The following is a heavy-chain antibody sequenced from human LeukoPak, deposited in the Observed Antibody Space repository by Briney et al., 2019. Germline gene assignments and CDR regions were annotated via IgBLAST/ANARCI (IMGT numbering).Heavy chain of an antibody. D-gene: IGHD3-3*01. J-gene: IGHJ4*02. CDR1: GFTFNTYW. V-gene: IGHV3-7*01. CDR2: IKQDGSDK. Sequence: GGSLRLSCAASGFTFNTYWMSWVRQAPGKGLEWVANIKQDGSDKYYVDSVKGRFTISRDNAKNSLYLQMNSLRAEDTAVYYCVRAQTSGVVIRSFDYWGQGTLVTVSS. CDR3: VRAQTSGVVIRSFDY.